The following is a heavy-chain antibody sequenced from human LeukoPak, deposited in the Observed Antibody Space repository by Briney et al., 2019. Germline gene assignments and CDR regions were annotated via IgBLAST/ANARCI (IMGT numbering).Heavy chain of an antibody. J-gene: IGHJ4*02. CDR3: ATLPLSYDYVWGSYRQYYFDY. CDR1: GYTLTELS. V-gene: IGHV1-24*01. Sequence: ASVKVSCKASGYTLTELSMHWVRQAPGQGLEWMGGFDPEDGETIYAQKFQGRVTMTEDTSTDTAYMELSSLRSEDTAVYYCATLPLSYDYVWGSYRQYYFDYWGQGTLVTVSS. CDR2: FDPEDGET. D-gene: IGHD3-16*02.